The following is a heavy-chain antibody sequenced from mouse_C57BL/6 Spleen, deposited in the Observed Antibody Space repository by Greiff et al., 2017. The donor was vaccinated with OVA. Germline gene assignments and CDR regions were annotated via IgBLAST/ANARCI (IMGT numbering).Heavy chain of an antibody. Sequence: QVQLQQPGAELVKPGASVKLSCKASGYTFTSYWMQWVKQRPGQGLEWIGEIDPSDSYTNYNQKFKGKATLTVDTSSSTAYMQLSSLTSEDSAVYYCARSEDGGSEGDWYFDVWGKGTTVTVS. V-gene: IGHV1-50*01. CDR3: ARSEDGGSEGDWYFDV. CDR2: IDPSDSYT. D-gene: IGHD1-1*02. CDR1: GYTFTSYW. J-gene: IGHJ1*03.